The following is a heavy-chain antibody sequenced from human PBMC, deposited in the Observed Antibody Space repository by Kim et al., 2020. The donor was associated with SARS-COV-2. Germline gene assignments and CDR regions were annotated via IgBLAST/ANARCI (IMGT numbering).Heavy chain of an antibody. D-gene: IGHD3-22*01. CDR3: ARYYYDEGYFDY. J-gene: IGHJ4*02. CDR2: INAGNGNT. CDR1: GYTFTSYA. Sequence: ASVKVSCKASGYTFTSYAMHWVRQAPGQRLEWMGWINAGNGNTKYSQKFQGRVTITRDTSASTAYMELSSLRSEDTAVYYCARYYYDEGYFDYWGQGTLVTVSS. V-gene: IGHV1-3*01.